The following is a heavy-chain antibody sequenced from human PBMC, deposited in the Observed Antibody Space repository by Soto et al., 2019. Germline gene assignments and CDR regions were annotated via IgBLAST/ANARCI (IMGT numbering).Heavy chain of an antibody. CDR3: AKEYCGVDCGLDF. V-gene: IGHV3-23*01. J-gene: IGHJ4*02. CDR1: GFTFSSYA. Sequence: GGSLRLSCAASGFTFSSYAMSWVRQAPGKGLEWVSSISDGGGSTNYADSVKGRFTIARDKSKNTLYLHMNSLRAEDTAVYYCAKEYCGVDCGLDFWGQGTLVTVSS. CDR2: ISDGGGST. D-gene: IGHD2-21*02.